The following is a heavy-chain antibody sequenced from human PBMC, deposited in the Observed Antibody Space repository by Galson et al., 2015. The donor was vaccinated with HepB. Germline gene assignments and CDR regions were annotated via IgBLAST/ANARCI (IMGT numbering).Heavy chain of an antibody. D-gene: IGHD6-19*01. J-gene: IGHJ4*02. Sequence: SVKVSCKASGYTFTSYAMNWVRQAPGQGLEWMGWINTNTGNPTYAQGFTGRFVFSLDTSVSTAYLQISSLKAEDTAVYYCARDLSIAVAGTGVTIFDYWGQGTLVTVSS. CDR1: GYTFTSYA. V-gene: IGHV7-4-1*02. CDR3: ARDLSIAVAGTGVTIFDY. CDR2: INTNTGNP.